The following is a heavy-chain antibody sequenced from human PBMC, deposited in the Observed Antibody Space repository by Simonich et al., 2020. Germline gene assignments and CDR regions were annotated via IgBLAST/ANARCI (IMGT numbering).Heavy chain of an antibody. CDR1: GYTFTGYY. Sequence: QVQLVQSGAEVKKPGASVKGSCKASGYTFTGYYMHWGRQAPGQGLVWMGWCYPHRGGTDYAQKFQGRVTMTRDTSISTSYMELSRRRSDDTAVYSCARDPVVPAAIRNAFDIWGQGTMVTVSS. CDR3: ARDPVVPAAIRNAFDI. V-gene: IGHV1-2*02. D-gene: IGHD2-2*01. CDR2: CYPHRGGT. J-gene: IGHJ3*02.